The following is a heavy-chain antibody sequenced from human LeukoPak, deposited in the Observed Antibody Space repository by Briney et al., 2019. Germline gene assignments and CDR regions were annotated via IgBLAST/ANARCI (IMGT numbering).Heavy chain of an antibody. J-gene: IGHJ4*02. CDR1: GFTFSDHY. D-gene: IGHD5-18*01. CDR3: AREDGYSYADY. V-gene: IGHV3-72*01. CDR2: TRNKANSYTT. Sequence: GGSLRLSCAASGFTFSDHYMDWVRQAPGKGLEWVGRTRNKANSYTTEYAASVKGRFTISRDDSKNSLYLQMNSLKTEDTAVYYCAREDGYSYADYWGQGTLVTVSS.